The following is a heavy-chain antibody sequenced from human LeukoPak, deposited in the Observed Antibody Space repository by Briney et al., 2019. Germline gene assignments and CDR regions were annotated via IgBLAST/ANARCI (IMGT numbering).Heavy chain of an antibody. CDR3: ARDQSYDFWSWGYYMDV. V-gene: IGHV3-7*01. D-gene: IGHD3-3*01. CDR2: IKQDGSEK. J-gene: IGHJ6*03. Sequence: GGPLRLSCAASGFTFSSYWMSWVRQAPGKGLEWVANIKQDGSEKYYVDSVKGRFTISRDNAKNSLYLQMNSLRAEDTAVYYCARDQSYDFWSWGYYMDVWGKGTTVTVSS. CDR1: GFTFSSYW.